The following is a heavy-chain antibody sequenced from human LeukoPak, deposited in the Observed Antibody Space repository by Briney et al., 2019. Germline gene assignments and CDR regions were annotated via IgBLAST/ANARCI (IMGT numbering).Heavy chain of an antibody. V-gene: IGHV4-38-2*01. CDR2: IYHSGST. J-gene: IGHJ4*02. CDR3: ARRGITYSTSYFDS. CDR1: GYSISSGYY. Sequence: SETLSLTCAVSGYSISSGYYWGWIRQPPGKGLEWIGSIYHSGSTYYNPSLKSRVTISVDTSKNQFSLRLTSVSAADTAIYYCARRGITYSTSYFDSWGQGILVTVSP. D-gene: IGHD6-13*01.